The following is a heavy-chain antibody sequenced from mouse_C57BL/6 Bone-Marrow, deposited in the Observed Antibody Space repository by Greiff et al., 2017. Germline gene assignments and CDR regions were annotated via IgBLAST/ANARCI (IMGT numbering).Heavy chain of an antibody. CDR3: TTSNYFDY. CDR2: IDPENGDT. Sequence: VQLQQSGAELVRPGASVKLSCTASGFNIKDDYMHWVKQRPEQGLEWIGWIDPENGDTEYASKFQGKATIKADKSSNTAYLQLSSLTSEDTAVYYCTTSNYFDYWGQGTTLTVSS. J-gene: IGHJ2*01. V-gene: IGHV14-4*01. CDR1: GFNIKDDY. D-gene: IGHD5-1*01.